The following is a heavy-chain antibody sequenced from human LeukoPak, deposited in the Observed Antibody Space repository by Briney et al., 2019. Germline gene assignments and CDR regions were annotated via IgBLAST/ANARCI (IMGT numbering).Heavy chain of an antibody. J-gene: IGHJ6*03. Sequence: GGSLRLPCAASGFTFSTYWMHWVRQAPGKGLVWVSRIDSDGSTTDYADSVKGRFTISSDNAKNTVYLQMNSLRAEDTAVYYCAGTGCSGGSCYSDYMDVWGKGTTVTVSS. CDR2: IDSDGSTT. CDR1: GFTFSTYW. V-gene: IGHV3-74*01. D-gene: IGHD2-15*01. CDR3: AGTGCSGGSCYSDYMDV.